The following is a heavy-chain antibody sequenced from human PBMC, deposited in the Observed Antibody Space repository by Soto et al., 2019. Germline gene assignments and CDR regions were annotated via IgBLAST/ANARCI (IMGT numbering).Heavy chain of an antibody. CDR3: ARAYTYDFDH. D-gene: IGHD2-21*01. CDR1: GFSFGVSGVG. CDR2: VFWNDDK. Sequence: QITLKESGPTLVKPTQTLTLTCTFSGFSFGVSGVGVGWIRQPPGRALEWLGLVFWNDDKRYSPSLESRLTLTKDTCNNQVVLTVTNLDPGDTGTYYCARAYTYDFDHWGQGTLVTVSS. V-gene: IGHV2-5*01. J-gene: IGHJ4*02.